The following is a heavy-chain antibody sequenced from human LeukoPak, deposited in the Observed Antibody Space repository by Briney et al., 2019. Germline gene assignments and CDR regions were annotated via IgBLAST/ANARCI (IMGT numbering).Heavy chain of an antibody. CDR3: ARGSPSTVVTAYYFDY. D-gene: IGHD4-23*01. CDR2: INHSGST. Sequence: SETLSLTCAVYGGSFSGYYWSWIRQPRGKGLEWIGEINHSGSTNYNPSLKSRVTISVDTSKNQFSLKLSSVTAADTAVYYCARGSPSTVVTAYYFDYWGQGTLVTVSS. J-gene: IGHJ4*02. CDR1: GGSFSGYY. V-gene: IGHV4-34*01.